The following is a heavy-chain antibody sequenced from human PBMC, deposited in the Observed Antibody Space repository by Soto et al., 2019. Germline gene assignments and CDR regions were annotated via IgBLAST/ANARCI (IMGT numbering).Heavy chain of an antibody. V-gene: IGHV3-11*06. J-gene: IGHJ5*02. CDR3: ARALTVTNSYDP. D-gene: IGHD4-17*01. CDR1: GFIFSDYY. CDR2: ISTSSSYT. Sequence: PGGSLRLSCAASGFIFSDYYMSWIRQAPGKGLEWVSYISTSSSYTNYADSVKGRFTISRDNAKNSLFLQMNSLRAEDTAVYYCARALTVTNSYDPWGQGTLVTVSS.